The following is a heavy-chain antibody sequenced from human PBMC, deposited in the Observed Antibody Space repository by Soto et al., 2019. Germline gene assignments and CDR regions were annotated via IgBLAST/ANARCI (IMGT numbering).Heavy chain of an antibody. D-gene: IGHD3-10*01. CDR1: GFTFSSYA. Sequence: PGGSLRLSCSASGFTFSSYAMHWVRQAPGKGLEYVSAISSNGGSTYYADSVKGRFTISRDNSKNTLYLQMSSLRAEDTAVYYCVKPMVRGVTRFDPWGQGTLVTVSS. CDR2: ISSNGGST. J-gene: IGHJ5*02. V-gene: IGHV3-64D*06. CDR3: VKPMVRGVTRFDP.